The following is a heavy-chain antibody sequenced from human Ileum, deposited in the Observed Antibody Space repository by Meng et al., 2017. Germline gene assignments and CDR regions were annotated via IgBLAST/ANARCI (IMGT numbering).Heavy chain of an antibody. CDR2: TYYRSKWYN. Sequence: SQTLSHTCAIPGDSVSSNSAAWNWIRQSPSRGLEWLGRTYYRSKWYNDYAVSVRGRITINPDTSKNQLTLQLNSVTPEDTAVYYCARDHDSGGGSCYAWSFDPWGQGTLVTVSS. D-gene: IGHD2-15*01. CDR1: GDSVSSNSAA. CDR3: ARDHDSGGGSCYAWSFDP. J-gene: IGHJ5*02. V-gene: IGHV6-1*01.